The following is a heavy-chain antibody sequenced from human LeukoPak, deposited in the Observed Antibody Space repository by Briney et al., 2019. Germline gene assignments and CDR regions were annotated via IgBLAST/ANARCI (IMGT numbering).Heavy chain of an antibody. CDR3: ALQRTLWQQLLDY. Sequence: GGSLGLSRAASGFTFSSQWMSWVRQAPGKGLEWVANVNQGGTEKYYVDSVKGRFTISRDNAENSLYLQLNTLRAEDTAVYYCALQRTLWQQLLDYWGQGTLVTVSS. J-gene: IGHJ4*02. CDR2: VNQGGTEK. CDR1: GFTFSSQW. V-gene: IGHV3-7*03. D-gene: IGHD6-13*01.